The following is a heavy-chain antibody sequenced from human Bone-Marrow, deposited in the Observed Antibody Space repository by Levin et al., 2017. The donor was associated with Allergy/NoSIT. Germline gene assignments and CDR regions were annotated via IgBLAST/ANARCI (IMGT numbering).Heavy chain of an antibody. J-gene: IGHJ3*02. Sequence: QAGGSLRLSCAASGFTFSGYAMHWVRQAPGKGLEWVAVTSYDEGSKKYADSVKDRFTISRDNSKDTLYLQMNSLRPEDTAVYYCARTRIDAFDIWGQGAMVIVSA. D-gene: IGHD1-14*01. CDR3: ARTRIDAFDI. V-gene: IGHV3-30*04. CDR2: TSYDEGSK. CDR1: GFTFSGYA.